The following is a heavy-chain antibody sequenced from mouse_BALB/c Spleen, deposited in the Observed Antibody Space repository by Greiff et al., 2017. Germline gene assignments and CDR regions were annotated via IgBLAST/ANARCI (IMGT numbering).Heavy chain of an antibody. Sequence: EVQLQQSGAELVKPGASVKLSCTASGFNIKDTYMHWVKQRPEQGLEWIGRIDPANGNTKYDPKFQGKATITADTSSNTAYLQLSSLTSEDTAVYYCALSWTTDPCFDYWGQGTTLTVSS. D-gene: IGHD1-1*01. J-gene: IGHJ2*01. CDR3: ALSWTTDPCFDY. CDR2: IDPANGNT. V-gene: IGHV14-3*02. CDR1: GFNIKDTY.